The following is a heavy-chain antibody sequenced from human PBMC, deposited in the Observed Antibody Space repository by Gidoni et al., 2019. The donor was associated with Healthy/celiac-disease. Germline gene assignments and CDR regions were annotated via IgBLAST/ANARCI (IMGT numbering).Heavy chain of an antibody. CDR3: ARDSKSSSWFDY. CDR1: GYSISSGYY. D-gene: IGHD6-13*01. Sequence: QVQMQEARPGLVQPSAGLSLTCAASGYSISSGYYWGWLRQPPGKGLELIGSIYHSGSTYSIPSLKRRVTISVDTSKTQFSIKLSPVTAADTAVYYCARDSKSSSWFDYGGQGALVTVSS. J-gene: IGHJ4*02. V-gene: IGHV4-38-2*02. CDR2: IYHSGST.